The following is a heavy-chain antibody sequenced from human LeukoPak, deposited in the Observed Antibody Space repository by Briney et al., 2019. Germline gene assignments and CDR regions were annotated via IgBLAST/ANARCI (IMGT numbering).Heavy chain of an antibody. Sequence: ASVKVSCKASGYTFTSYDINWVRQATGQGLEWMGWMNPNSGNTGYAQKFQGRVTITRNTSISTAYMELSSLRSEDTAVYCCARGPFLAITGDYYYYMDVWGKGTTVTVSS. V-gene: IGHV1-8*03. CDR1: GYTFTSYD. D-gene: IGHD1-20*01. J-gene: IGHJ6*03. CDR3: ARGPFLAITGDYYYYMDV. CDR2: MNPNSGNT.